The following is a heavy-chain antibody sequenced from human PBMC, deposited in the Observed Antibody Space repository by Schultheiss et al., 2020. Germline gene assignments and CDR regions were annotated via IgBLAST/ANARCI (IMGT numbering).Heavy chain of an antibody. CDR1: GGSISSYY. CDR2: IYYSGST. D-gene: IGHD2-8*01. V-gene: IGHV4-59*01. Sequence: SETLSLTCTVSGGSISSYYWSWIRQPPGKGLEWIGYIYYSGSTNYNPSLKSRVTISVDTSKNQFSLKLSSVTAADTAVYYCARDCTNGVCYKFEGYGMDVWDQGTTVTVFS. J-gene: IGHJ6*02. CDR3: ARDCTNGVCYKFEGYGMDV.